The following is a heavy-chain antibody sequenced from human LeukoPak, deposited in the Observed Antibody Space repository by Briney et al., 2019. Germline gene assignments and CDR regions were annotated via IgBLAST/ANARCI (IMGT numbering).Heavy chain of an antibody. Sequence: GASVKVSCKGSGYTFTSYGMSGVRQAPGQGLEWMGWISAYNGNTNYAQKLQGRVTMTTDTSTSTAYMELRSLRSDDTAVYYCASVSYCSGCPCYSQYFDYWGQGTLVTVSS. CDR2: ISAYNGNT. CDR3: ASVSYCSGCPCYSQYFDY. D-gene: IGHD2-15*01. CDR1: GYTFTSYG. V-gene: IGHV1-18*01. J-gene: IGHJ4*02.